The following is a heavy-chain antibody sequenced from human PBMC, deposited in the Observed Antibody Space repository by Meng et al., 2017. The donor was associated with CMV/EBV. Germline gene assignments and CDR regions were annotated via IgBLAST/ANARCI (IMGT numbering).Heavy chain of an antibody. CDR2: ISYDGSNK. Sequence: GESLKISCAASGFTFSSYAMHWVRQAPGKGLEWVAVISYDGSNKYYADSVKGRFTISRDNSKNTLYLQMNSLRAEDTAVYYCARQGIAVSPDGPFDYWGQGTLVTVSS. V-gene: IGHV3-30-3*01. CDR3: ARQGIAVSPDGPFDY. D-gene: IGHD6-19*01. CDR1: GFTFSSYA. J-gene: IGHJ4*02.